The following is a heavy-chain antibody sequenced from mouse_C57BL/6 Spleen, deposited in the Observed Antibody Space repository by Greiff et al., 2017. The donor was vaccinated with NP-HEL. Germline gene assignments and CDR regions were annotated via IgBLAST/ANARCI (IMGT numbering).Heavy chain of an antibody. J-gene: IGHJ4*01. CDR2: IYPRSGNT. Sequence: VQLQQSGAELARPGASVKLSCKASGYTFTSYGISWVKQRTGQGLEWIGEIYPRSGNTYYNEKFKGKATLTADKSSSTAYMELRSLTSEDSAVYFCARDGNYYGSREDAMDYWGQGTSVTVSS. D-gene: IGHD1-1*01. V-gene: IGHV1-81*01. CDR3: ARDGNYYGSREDAMDY. CDR1: GYTFTSYG.